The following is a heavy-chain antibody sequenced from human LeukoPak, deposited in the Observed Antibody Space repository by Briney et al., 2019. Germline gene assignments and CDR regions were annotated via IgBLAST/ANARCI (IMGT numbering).Heavy chain of an antibody. Sequence: ASVKVSCKASGYTFTGYYMHWVRQAPGQGLEWMGWIDPNSGGSNYAQKFQGRVTMTRDTSISTAYMELSRLRSDDTAVYYCARWDNYGGYDYWGQGTLVTVSS. V-gene: IGHV1-2*02. CDR2: IDPNSGGS. CDR3: ARWDNYGGYDY. J-gene: IGHJ4*02. CDR1: GYTFTGYY. D-gene: IGHD4-23*01.